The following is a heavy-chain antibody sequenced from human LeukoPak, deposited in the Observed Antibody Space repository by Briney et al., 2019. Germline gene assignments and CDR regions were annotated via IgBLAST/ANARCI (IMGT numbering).Heavy chain of an antibody. J-gene: IGHJ4*02. V-gene: IGHV4-61*09. Sequence: SSETLSLTCTVSGGSISSGSYYWSWIRQPAGKGLEWIGHIYTSGSTNYNPSLKSRVTISVDTSKNQFSLKLSSVTAADTAVYYCARRGYGDYPHYWGQGTLVTVSS. CDR3: ARRGYGDYPHY. CDR2: IYTSGST. D-gene: IGHD4-17*01. CDR1: GGSISSGSYY.